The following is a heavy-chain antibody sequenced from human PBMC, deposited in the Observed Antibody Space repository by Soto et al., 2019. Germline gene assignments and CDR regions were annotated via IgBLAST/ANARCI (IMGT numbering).Heavy chain of an antibody. CDR2: INHSGST. Sequence: SETLSLTCAVYGGSFSGYYWSWIRRPPGKGLEWIGEINHSGSTNYNPSLKSRVTISVDTSKNQFSLKLSPVTAADTAVYYCARALYYYGMDVWGQGTTVTVSS. J-gene: IGHJ6*02. CDR1: GGSFSGYY. CDR3: ARALYYYGMDV. V-gene: IGHV4-34*01.